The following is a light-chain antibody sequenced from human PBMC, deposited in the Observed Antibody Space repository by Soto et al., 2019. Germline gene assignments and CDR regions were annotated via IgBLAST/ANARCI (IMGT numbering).Light chain of an antibody. V-gene: IGKV1-39*01. Sequence: DIQMTQSPSSLSACVGDRVTITCRASQSISSYLNWYQQKPGKAPKLLIYAASSLQSGVPSRFSGSGSGTDFTLTISSLQPEDFATYYCQQSYSTPLTFGPGTKVDIK. J-gene: IGKJ3*01. CDR1: QSISSY. CDR3: QQSYSTPLT. CDR2: AAS.